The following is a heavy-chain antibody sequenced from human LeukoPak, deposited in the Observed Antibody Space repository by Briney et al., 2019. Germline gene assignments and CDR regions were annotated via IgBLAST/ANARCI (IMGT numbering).Heavy chain of an antibody. CDR1: GFTFSSYS. J-gene: IGHJ6*02. Sequence: PGGSLRLSCAASGFTFSSYSMNWVRQAPGKGLEWVSVIYSGGSTNYADSVRGRFTISRDNSKNTLYLQMNSLRAEDTAVYYCARARYEFSAGMDVWGQGTTVTVSS. CDR2: IYSGGST. D-gene: IGHD5-12*01. CDR3: ARARYEFSAGMDV. V-gene: IGHV3-53*01.